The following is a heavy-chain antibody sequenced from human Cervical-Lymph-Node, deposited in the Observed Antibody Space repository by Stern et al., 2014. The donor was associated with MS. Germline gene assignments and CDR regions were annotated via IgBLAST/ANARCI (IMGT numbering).Heavy chain of an antibody. D-gene: IGHD3-10*01. V-gene: IGHV1-46*01. J-gene: IGHJ4*02. CDR2: INPIGGRT. CDR3: ARVGSGSGSHY. Sequence: DQLVESGAEVKKPGASVKVSCKASGYTFTRYYVHWVRQAPGQGLEWMGIINPIGGRTNYTQRFQGRVTMTRDTSTSTVYMEMSSLRSEDTAVYYCARVGSGSGSHYWGQGTLVTVS. CDR1: GYTFTRYY.